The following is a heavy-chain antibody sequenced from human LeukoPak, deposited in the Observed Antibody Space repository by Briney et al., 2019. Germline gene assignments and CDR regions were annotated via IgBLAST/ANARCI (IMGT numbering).Heavy chain of an antibody. CDR3: ARRGNALNALDY. V-gene: IGHV3-64*01. J-gene: IGHJ4*02. Sequence: QAGGSLRLSCAASGFTFSSFFMHWVRQAPGKGLESVSAVSSNGDSTYYANSVKGRFTISRDNSKNTVYLQMGSLRPEDMAVYYCARRGNALNALDYWGQGTLVTVSS. CDR1: GFTFSSFF. CDR2: VSSNGDST. D-gene: IGHD1-1*01.